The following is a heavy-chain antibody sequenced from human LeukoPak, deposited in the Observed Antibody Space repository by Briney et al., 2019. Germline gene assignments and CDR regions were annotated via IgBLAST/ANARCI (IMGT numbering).Heavy chain of an antibody. J-gene: IGHJ6*02. Sequence: SETLSLTCAVSDGSVSGDIWTWIRQPPGKGLEWVGEINHSGRPNYNPSLKSRVTISVDISKNVCSLKLTSVTAVDTAVYYCVQSTDQYSYGMDVWGQGTSVTVSS. CDR1: DGSVSGDI. CDR2: INHSGRP. V-gene: IGHV4-34*01. CDR3: VQSTDQYSYGMDV. D-gene: IGHD2-2*01.